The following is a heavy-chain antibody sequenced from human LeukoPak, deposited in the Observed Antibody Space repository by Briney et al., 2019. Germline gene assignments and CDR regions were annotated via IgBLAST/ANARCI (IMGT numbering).Heavy chain of an antibody. CDR3: ASDTVVADGFFHS. V-gene: IGHV4-38-2*02. CDR1: GHSISSGYY. J-gene: IGHJ5*02. CDR2: LFYTGSP. D-gene: IGHD6-19*01. Sequence: SETLSLTCTVSGHSISSGYYWGWVRPPPGKGLGWVGSLFYTGSPYYNPSLTNRITISIDTSKNQFSLKLSSLTAADTAVYFCASDTVVADGFFHSWGQGTLVTV.